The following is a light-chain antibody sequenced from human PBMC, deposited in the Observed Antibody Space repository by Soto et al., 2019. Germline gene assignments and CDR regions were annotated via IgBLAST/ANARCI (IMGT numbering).Light chain of an antibody. J-gene: IGKJ1*01. CDR2: AAS. V-gene: IGKV1-39*01. CDR3: HQTDTSPET. CDR1: QSISLF. Sequence: DIQMTQSPSSLSASVGDTVTITCRASQSISLFLNWYQQKPGKAPKLLIYAASTLQSGVPSRFSGNGSGTEFTLTISSLQPEDFATYYCHQTDTSPETFGQGTKVEIK.